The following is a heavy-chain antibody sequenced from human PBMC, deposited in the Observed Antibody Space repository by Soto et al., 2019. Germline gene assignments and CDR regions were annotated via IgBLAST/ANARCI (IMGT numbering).Heavy chain of an antibody. CDR2: ISGSGGST. J-gene: IGHJ4*02. CDR3: AKARFRDSSMFLLDY. D-gene: IGHD6-19*01. V-gene: IGHV3-23*01. Sequence: EVQLLESGGGLVQPGGSLRLSCAASGFTFSSYAMSWVRQAPGKGLEWVSAISGSGGSTYYADSVKGRFTISRDNSXHTLYLLMKSLRAEDTAVYYCAKARFRDSSMFLLDYWGQGTLVTVSS. CDR1: GFTFSSYA.